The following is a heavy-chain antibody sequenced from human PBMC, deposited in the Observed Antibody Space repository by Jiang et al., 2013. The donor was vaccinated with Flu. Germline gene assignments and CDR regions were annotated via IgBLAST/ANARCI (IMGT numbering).Heavy chain of an antibody. CDR3: ARLQYYYDSSGGYEQYYFDY. D-gene: IGHD3-22*01. CDR1: GYSFTSYW. CDR2: IDPSDSYT. V-gene: IGHV5-10-1*01. Sequence: SCKGSGYSFTSYWISWVRQMPGKGLEWMGRIDPSDSYTNYSPSFQGHVTISADKSISTAYLQWSSLKASDTAMYYCARLQYYYDSSGGYEQYYFDYWGQGTLVTVSS. J-gene: IGHJ4*02.